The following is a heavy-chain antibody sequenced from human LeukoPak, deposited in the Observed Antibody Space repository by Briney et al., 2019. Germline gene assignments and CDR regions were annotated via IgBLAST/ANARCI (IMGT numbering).Heavy chain of an antibody. CDR1: GFTCSNYA. D-gene: IGHD3-9*01. V-gene: IGHV3-23*01. CDR3: VIRGDYDVLTGYYVPDY. CDR2: ITGSGTST. Sequence: GGSLRLSCVASGFTCSNYAMSWVRQAPGKGLEWVSAITGSGTSTYYADSLKGRFTISRDNSKNTVFLQMNSLRHEDTAIYYCVIRGDYDVLTGYYVPDYWGQGTLVTVSS. J-gene: IGHJ4*02.